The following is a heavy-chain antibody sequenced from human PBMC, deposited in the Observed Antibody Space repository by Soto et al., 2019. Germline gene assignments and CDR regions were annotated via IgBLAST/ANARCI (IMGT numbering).Heavy chain of an antibody. V-gene: IGHV4-34*01. CDR3: AGRFFIRSSPFDY. J-gene: IGHJ4*02. CDR1: GGSFSGYY. D-gene: IGHD3-10*01. Sequence: PSETLSLTCAVYGGSFSGYYWSWIRQPPGKGLEWIGEINHSGSTNYNPSLKSRVTISVDTSKNQFSLKLSSVTAADTAVYYCAGRFFIRSSPFDYWGQGTLDTVSS. CDR2: INHSGST.